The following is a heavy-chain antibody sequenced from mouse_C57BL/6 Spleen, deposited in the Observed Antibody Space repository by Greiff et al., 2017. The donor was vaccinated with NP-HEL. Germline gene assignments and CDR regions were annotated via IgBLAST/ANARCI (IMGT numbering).Heavy chain of an antibody. J-gene: IGHJ3*01. CDR3: ARERGDGYFSFAY. V-gene: IGHV3-6*01. CDR1: GYSITSGYY. Sequence: EVQLQESGPGLVKPSQSLSLTCSVTGYSITSGYYWNWIRQFPGNKLEWMGYISYDGSNNYNPSLKNRISITRDTSKNQFFLKLNSVTTEDTATYYWARERGDGYFSFAYWGQGTLVTVSA. D-gene: IGHD2-3*01. CDR2: ISYDGSN.